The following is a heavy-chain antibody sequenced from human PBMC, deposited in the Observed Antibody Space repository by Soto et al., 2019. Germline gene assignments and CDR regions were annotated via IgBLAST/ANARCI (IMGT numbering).Heavy chain of an antibody. Sequence: QLQLQESGPGLVKPSATLSLTCTVSGGSISSSSYYCGWIRQPPGKGLEWIGGIYYSGSTYYNPSLKSRVTISVDTSKNQFSLKLSSVTDADTAVYYCAKHAVSDIVVVGWGQGTLVTVSS. CDR2: IYYSGST. J-gene: IGHJ4*02. CDR3: AKHAVSDIVVVG. V-gene: IGHV4-39*01. CDR1: GGSISSSSYY. D-gene: IGHD2-15*01.